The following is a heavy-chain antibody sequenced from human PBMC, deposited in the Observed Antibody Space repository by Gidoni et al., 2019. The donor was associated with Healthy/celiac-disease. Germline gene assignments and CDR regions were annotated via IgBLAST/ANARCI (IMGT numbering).Heavy chain of an antibody. Sequence: QVQLVQSGAEGKKPGASVKVSCKASGYTFTSYGISWVRQAHGQGLEWMGWISAYNGNTNYAQKLQGRVIMTTDTSTSTAYMERRSLRSDDTSVYYCAREDLIPGYSSGWYLRYWGQGTLVTVSS. CDR2: ISAYNGNT. J-gene: IGHJ4*02. V-gene: IGHV1-18*01. CDR1: GYTFTSYG. D-gene: IGHD6-19*01. CDR3: AREDLIPGYSSGWYLRY.